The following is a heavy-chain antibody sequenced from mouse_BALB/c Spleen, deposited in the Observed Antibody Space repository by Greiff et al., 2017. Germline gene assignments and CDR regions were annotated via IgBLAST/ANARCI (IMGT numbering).Heavy chain of an antibody. CDR1: GYSITSDYA. CDR2: ISYSGST. Sequence: EVKLMESGPGLVKPSQSLSLTCTVTGYSITSDYAWNWIRQFPGNKLEWMGYISYSGSTSYNPSLKSRISITRDTSKNQFFLQLNSVTTEDTATNYCASTGVFYAMDYWGQGTSVTVAS. D-gene: IGHD4-1*01. J-gene: IGHJ4*01. V-gene: IGHV3-2*02. CDR3: ASTGVFYAMDY.